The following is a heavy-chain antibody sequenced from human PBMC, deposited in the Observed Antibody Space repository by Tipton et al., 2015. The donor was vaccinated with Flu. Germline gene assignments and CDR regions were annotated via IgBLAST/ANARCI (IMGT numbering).Heavy chain of an antibody. CDR3: ARGYDILTDGGGYFDY. Sequence: SLRLSCAASGFTFSSYAMHWVRQAPGKGLEWVAGIWYDESNKYYADSVKGRFTISRDNSKNTLYLQMNSLRAEDTAVYYCARGYDILTDGGGYFDYWGQGTLVTVSS. CDR2: IWYDESNK. CDR1: GFTFSSYA. J-gene: IGHJ4*02. V-gene: IGHV3-33*01. D-gene: IGHD3-9*01.